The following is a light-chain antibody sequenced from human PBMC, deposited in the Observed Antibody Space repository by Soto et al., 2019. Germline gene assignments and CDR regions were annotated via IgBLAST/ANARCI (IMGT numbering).Light chain of an antibody. CDR3: QQYGSSGT. Sequence: EVVLTQSPGTRSLCSWEVAPLSVRASQSVINSYLAWYQQKPGQAPRLLMYSASRRATGIPDRFSGSGSGTDFTLTISRLETEDFAVYYCQQYGSSGTFGQGTKVDIK. CDR2: SAS. V-gene: IGKV3-20*01. CDR1: QSVINSY. J-gene: IGKJ1*01.